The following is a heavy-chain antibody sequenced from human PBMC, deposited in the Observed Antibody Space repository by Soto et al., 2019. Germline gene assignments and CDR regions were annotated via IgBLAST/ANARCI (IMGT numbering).Heavy chain of an antibody. CDR3: AMAVVGEMEV. V-gene: IGHV1-69*02. CDR1: GGTFSSYT. CDR2: VIPILGIA. D-gene: IGHD1-26*01. Sequence: QVQLVQSGAEVKKPGSSVNVSCKASGGTFSSYTIRWVRQAPGQGLEWMGRVIPILGIANYAQKFQGRVTITAEKATSAADMELSSLRAEDTAVYYCAMAVVGEMEVWGQGTPGTVSS. J-gene: IGHJ6*02.